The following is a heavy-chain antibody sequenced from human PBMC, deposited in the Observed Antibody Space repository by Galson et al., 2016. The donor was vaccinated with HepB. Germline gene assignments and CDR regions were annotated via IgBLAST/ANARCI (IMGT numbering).Heavy chain of an antibody. CDR1: EFTFDDYA. D-gene: IGHD6-19*01. CDR2: ISWNSGSS. J-gene: IGHJ4*02. Sequence: SLRLSCAASEFTFDDYAMHWVRQVPGKGLEWVSGISWNSGSSGYADSVKGRFTVSRDNAKNSLSLQMNSLRAEDTAFYFCAKDYSSGWFGSGGFEHWGQGTLVTVSS. V-gene: IGHV3-9*01. CDR3: AKDYSSGWFGSGGFEH.